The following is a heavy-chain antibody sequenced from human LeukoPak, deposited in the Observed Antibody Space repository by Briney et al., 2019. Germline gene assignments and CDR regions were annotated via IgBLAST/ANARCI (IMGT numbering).Heavy chain of an antibody. CDR3: ARVGEGANY. D-gene: IGHD3-16*01. J-gene: IGHJ4*02. V-gene: IGHV4-59*01. CDR2: IYYRGST. Sequence: PSETLSLTCTVSGGSISSYYWSWIRQPPGKGLEWIGYIYYRGSTNYNPSLKSRVTISVDTSKNQFSLKLSSVTAADTAVYYCARVGEGANYWGQGTLVTVSS. CDR1: GGSISSYY.